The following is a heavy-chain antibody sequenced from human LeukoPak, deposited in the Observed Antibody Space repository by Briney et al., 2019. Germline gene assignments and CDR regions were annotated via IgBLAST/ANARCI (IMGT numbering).Heavy chain of an antibody. CDR3: ASLSNYGDYGYFDY. CDR2: IYYSGST. J-gene: IGHJ4*02. D-gene: IGHD4-17*01. CDR1: GGSISSYS. V-gene: IGHV4-59*12. Sequence: SETLSLTCNVSGGSISSYSWSWIRQPPGKGLEWIGYIYYSGSTNYNPSLKSRVTMSKDTSTNQFSLKLSSVTAADTAVYYCASLSNYGDYGYFDYWGQGTLVTVSS.